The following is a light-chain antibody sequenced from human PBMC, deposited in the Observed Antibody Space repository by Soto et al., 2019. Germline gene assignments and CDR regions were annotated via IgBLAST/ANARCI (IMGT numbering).Light chain of an antibody. Sequence: EIVLTQSPGTLSLSPGERATLSCRASQSVSSTYLAWYQQKPGQAPRLLIYGASNRATGIPDRFSGSGSGTDFTLTISRLEPEDFAFYYCKQYGGSRWTFGQGTGVDI. CDR3: KQYGGSRWT. J-gene: IGKJ1*01. CDR1: QSVSSTY. V-gene: IGKV3-20*01. CDR2: GAS.